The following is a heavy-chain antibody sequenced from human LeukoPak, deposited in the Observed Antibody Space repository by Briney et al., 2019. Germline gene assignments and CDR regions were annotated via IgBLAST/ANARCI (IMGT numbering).Heavy chain of an antibody. V-gene: IGHV5-51*01. CDR1: GCSFTSYW. CDR3: VRPSRKSSSGWPPHEPFHP. Sequence: GESLKISCKGSGCSFTSYWIVWVRQMPGKGLEWMGIIYPGDSDTRYSPSFQGQVTISADKSISTAYLQWSSLKASDSAIYYCVRPSRKSSSGWPPHEPFHPLGQGTQVTVSS. J-gene: IGHJ5*02. D-gene: IGHD6-19*01. CDR2: IYPGDSDT.